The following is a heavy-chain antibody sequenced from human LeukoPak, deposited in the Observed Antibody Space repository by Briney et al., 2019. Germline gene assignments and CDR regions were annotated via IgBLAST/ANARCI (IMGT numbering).Heavy chain of an antibody. CDR2: ILHSGST. V-gene: IGHV4-4*02. CDR1: GASIRSSTNW. D-gene: IGHD3-10*01. CDR3: ARESELGAFDI. Sequence: SETLSLTCVVSGASIRSSTNWWSWVRQPPGKGLEWIGEILHSGSTNYNPSLKSRVTMSADKSKNQFSLNLRSVTAADTAVYYCARESELGAFDIWGQGTMVTVSS. J-gene: IGHJ3*02.